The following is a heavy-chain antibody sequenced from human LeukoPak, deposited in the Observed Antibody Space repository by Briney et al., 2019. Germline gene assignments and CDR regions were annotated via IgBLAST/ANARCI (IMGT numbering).Heavy chain of an antibody. CDR2: INSDGSST. D-gene: IGHD5-24*01. CDR3: AREAQMATTPFDY. J-gene: IGHJ4*02. CDR1: GFTFSSYW. Sequence: GGSLRLSCAASGFTFSSYWMHWVRHAPGKGLVWVSRINSDGSSTSYADSVKGRFTISRDNAKNTLYLQMNSLRAEDTAVYYCAREAQMATTPFDYWGQGTLVTVSS. V-gene: IGHV3-74*01.